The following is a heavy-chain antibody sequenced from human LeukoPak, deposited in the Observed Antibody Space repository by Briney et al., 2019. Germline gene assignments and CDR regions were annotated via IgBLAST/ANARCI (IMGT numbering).Heavy chain of an antibody. J-gene: IGHJ4*02. Sequence: GGSLRLSCAASGFPFSNFWMHWVRQAPGKGLVWVSRVNSDGSTTNYADSVKGRFTISRDNAENTLYMRMNSLRPEDTAVYYCARGYYSSSRFDSWGQGTLVTVSS. V-gene: IGHV3-74*01. D-gene: IGHD6-13*01. CDR1: GFPFSNFW. CDR2: VNSDGSTT. CDR3: ARGYYSSSRFDS.